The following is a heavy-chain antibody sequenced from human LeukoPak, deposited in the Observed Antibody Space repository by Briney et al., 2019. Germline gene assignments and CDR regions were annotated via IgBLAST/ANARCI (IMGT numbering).Heavy chain of an antibody. D-gene: IGHD3-22*01. V-gene: IGHV3-23*01. CDR2: ISVSGGST. Sequence: GGSLRLSCAASGFTFSSYAMSWVRQAPGKGLEWVSAISVSGGSTYYADSVKGRFTISRDNSKNTLYLQMNSLRAEDTAVYYCAKGYTSDSTMIVVDATPFDYWGQGTLVTVSS. CDR1: GFTFSSYA. J-gene: IGHJ4*02. CDR3: AKGYTSDSTMIVVDATPFDY.